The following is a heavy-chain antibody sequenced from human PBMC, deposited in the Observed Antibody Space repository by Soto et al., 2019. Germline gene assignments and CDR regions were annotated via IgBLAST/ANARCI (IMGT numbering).Heavy chain of an antibody. CDR3: AREFGGSYSYYYGMDV. D-gene: IGHD1-26*01. J-gene: IGHJ6*02. CDR1: GFTFSIYA. V-gene: IGHV3-23*01. CDR2: ISGSGGST. Sequence: QPGGSLRLSCAASGFTFSIYAMSWFRQAPGKGLEWVSAISGSGGSTYYADSVKGRFTISRDNSKNTLYLQMNSLRAEDTAVYYCAREFGGSYSYYYGMDVWGQGTTVTVSS.